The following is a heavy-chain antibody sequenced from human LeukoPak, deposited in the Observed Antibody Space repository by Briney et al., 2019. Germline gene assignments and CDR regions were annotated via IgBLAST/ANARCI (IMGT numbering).Heavy chain of an antibody. V-gene: IGHV3-7*01. J-gene: IGHJ4*02. Sequence: GGSLRLSGAASGFTFSSYSMNWVRQAPGKGLEWVAHVKPDGSEKSYVGSVKGRFTISRDNAQNSLYLQMNSLRAEDTAVYYCARDRGYYVFDYWGQGTLVTVSS. CDR2: VKPDGSEK. CDR1: GFTFSSYS. CDR3: ARDRGYYVFDY. D-gene: IGHD3-22*01.